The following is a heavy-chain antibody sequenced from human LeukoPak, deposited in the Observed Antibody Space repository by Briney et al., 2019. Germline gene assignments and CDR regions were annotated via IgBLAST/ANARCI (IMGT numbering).Heavy chain of an antibody. Sequence: ASVTVSCKSSGYTFTSYGISWVRQAPGQGLEWVGWISAYNGNTNYAQKLQGRVTMTTDTSTSTAYMGLRSLRSDDTAVYYCARSGSVAAMGWRFDPWGQGTLVTVSS. CDR1: GYTFTSYG. CDR3: ARSGSVAAMGWRFDP. J-gene: IGHJ5*02. CDR2: ISAYNGNT. V-gene: IGHV1-18*01. D-gene: IGHD2-15*01.